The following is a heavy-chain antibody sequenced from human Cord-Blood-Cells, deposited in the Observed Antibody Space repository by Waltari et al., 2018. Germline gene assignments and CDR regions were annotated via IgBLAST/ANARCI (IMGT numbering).Heavy chain of an antibody. D-gene: IGHD6-13*01. Sequence: QVQLQQWGAGVLKPSETLTLTCAVYGGSFSGYYWSGNRQPPGKGLEWIGKINHSGSTNYNPSLKSRVTISVDTSKNQFSLKLSSVTAADTAVYYCARGSSSWYAFDIWGQGTMVTVSS. J-gene: IGHJ3*02. CDR2: INHSGST. CDR1: GGSFSGYY. V-gene: IGHV4-34*01. CDR3: ARGSSSWYAFDI.